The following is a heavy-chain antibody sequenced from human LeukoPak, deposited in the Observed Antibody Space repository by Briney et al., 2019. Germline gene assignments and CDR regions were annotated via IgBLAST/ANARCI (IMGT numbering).Heavy chain of an antibody. D-gene: IGHD6-13*01. CDR2: INWNGGST. V-gene: IGHV3-20*04. Sequence: PGGSLRLSCAASGFTFDDYGMSWVRQAPGKGLEWVSGINWNGGSTGYADSVKGRFTISRDHAKNSLYLQMNSLRAEDTALYYCARRNIAAAGIPPYYYYMDVWGKGTTVTVSS. CDR3: ARRNIAAAGIPPYYYYMDV. J-gene: IGHJ6*03. CDR1: GFTFDDYG.